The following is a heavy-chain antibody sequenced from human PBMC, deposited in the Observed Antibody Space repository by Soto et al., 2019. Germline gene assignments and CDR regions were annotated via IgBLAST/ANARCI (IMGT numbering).Heavy chain of an antibody. Sequence: SETLSLTCAVYGGSFSGYYWSWIRQPPGKGLEWIGEINHSGSTNYNPSLKSRVTISVDTSKNQFSLKLSSVTAADTAVYYCARGHQLPYYYYYGMDVWGQGTTVTGSS. CDR3: ARGHQLPYYYYYGMDV. V-gene: IGHV4-34*01. D-gene: IGHD2-2*01. CDR2: INHSGST. J-gene: IGHJ6*02. CDR1: GGSFSGYY.